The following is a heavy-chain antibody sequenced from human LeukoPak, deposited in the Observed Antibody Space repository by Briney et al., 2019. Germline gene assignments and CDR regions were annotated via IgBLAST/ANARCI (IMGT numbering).Heavy chain of an antibody. CDR2: INPSGGST. Sequence: GASVKVSCKASGYTFTSYAMNWVRQAPGQGLEWMGIINPSGGSTSYAQKFQGRVTMTRDTSTSTVYMELSGLRSEDTAVYYCARSPRMDSSGYYDYFDYWGQGTLVTVSS. CDR3: ARSPRMDSSGYYDYFDY. CDR1: GYTFTSYA. D-gene: IGHD3-22*01. J-gene: IGHJ4*02. V-gene: IGHV1-46*01.